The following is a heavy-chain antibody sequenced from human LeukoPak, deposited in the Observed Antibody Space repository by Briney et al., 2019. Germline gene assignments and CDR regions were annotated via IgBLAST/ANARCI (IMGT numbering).Heavy chain of an antibody. V-gene: IGHV4-4*02. Sequence: SGTLSLTCAVSSGSISSPNWWTWVRKSPGKGLEWIGEIYHSGSTNYNPSLRSRVRISLDKSNNQFSLHLTSVTAADTAVYYCTRDRATGGRSWYRGMDVWGQGTTVIVS. CDR1: SGSISSPNW. CDR2: IYHSGST. D-gene: IGHD3-16*01. CDR3: TRDRATGGRSWYRGMDV. J-gene: IGHJ6*02.